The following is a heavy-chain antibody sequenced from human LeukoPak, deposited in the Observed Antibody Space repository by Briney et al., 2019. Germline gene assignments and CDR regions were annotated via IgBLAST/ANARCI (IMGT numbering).Heavy chain of an antibody. CDR3: ARGTQSSWFDP. D-gene: IGHD2-2*01. Sequence: SETLSLTCTVSGGSISSGGYSWSWIRQHPGKGLEWIGYIYYSGSTYYNPSLKSRVTISVDTSKNQFSLKLSSVTAADTAVYYCARGTQSSWFDPWGQGTLVTVSS. J-gene: IGHJ5*02. CDR1: GGSISSGGYS. V-gene: IGHV4-31*03. CDR2: IYYSGST.